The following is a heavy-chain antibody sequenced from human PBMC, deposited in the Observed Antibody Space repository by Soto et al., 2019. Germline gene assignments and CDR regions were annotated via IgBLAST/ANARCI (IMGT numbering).Heavy chain of an antibody. J-gene: IGHJ6*04. Sequence: PSETLSLTCAVYGGSFSGYYWSWIRQPPGKGLEWIGEINHSGSTNYNPSLKSRVTISVDTSRNQFSLKLSSVTAADTAVYYCAGGRELSLGSGLDGWGKGTTVT. D-gene: IGHD3-10*02. CDR2: INHSGST. CDR1: GGSFSGYY. CDR3: AGGRELSLGSGLDG. V-gene: IGHV4-34*01.